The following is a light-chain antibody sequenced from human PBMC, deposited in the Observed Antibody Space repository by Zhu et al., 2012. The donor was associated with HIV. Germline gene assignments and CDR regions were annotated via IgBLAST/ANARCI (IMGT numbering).Light chain of an antibody. CDR2: GSS. V-gene: IGKV1-27*01. CDR1: QAITNY. J-gene: IGKJ1*01. CDR3: QKYNSVPIWT. Sequence: DIQLTQSPSSLSASVGDRVTITCRASQAITNYLAWYQQKPGKPPRLLIYGSSTLLSGVPSRLSGSGSGTSFTLTISNVQPEDVAVYYCQKYNSVPIWTFGPGTKVEIK.